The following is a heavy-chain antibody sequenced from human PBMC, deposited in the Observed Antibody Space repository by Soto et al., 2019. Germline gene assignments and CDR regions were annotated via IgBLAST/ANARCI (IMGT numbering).Heavy chain of an antibody. Sequence: SETLSLTCSVSGDSISTVDYFWAWIRQPPGQALEYIGYIYKSTTTYYNPSFESRVAIPLDTSKSQFSLTVTSVTAADTAVYFCARGRYCLTGRCFPNWFDSWRQGTLVTVSS. V-gene: IGHV4-30-4*01. CDR3: ARGRYCLTGRCFPNWFDS. D-gene: IGHD2-15*01. CDR2: IYKSTTT. CDR1: GDSISTVDYF. J-gene: IGHJ5*01.